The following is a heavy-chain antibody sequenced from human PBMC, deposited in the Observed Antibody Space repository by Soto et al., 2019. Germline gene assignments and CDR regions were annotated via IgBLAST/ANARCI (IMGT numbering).Heavy chain of an antibody. Sequence: GGSLRLSCAASGFSFSNAWMSWVRQAPGKGLEWVGRITTKTDVGPTDYAAPVKGRFTILRDDSKNTLYLLMNSLKTEDTAVYYCTTDLPSGNWGQGTLVTGSS. V-gene: IGHV3-15*01. D-gene: IGHD3-10*01. J-gene: IGHJ4*02. CDR3: TTDLPSGN. CDR1: GFSFSNAW. CDR2: ITTKTDVGPT.